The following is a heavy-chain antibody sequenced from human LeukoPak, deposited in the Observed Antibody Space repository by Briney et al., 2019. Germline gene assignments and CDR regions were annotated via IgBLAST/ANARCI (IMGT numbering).Heavy chain of an antibody. CDR2: IYTTGAT. CDR3: GRQGYTASHYFFDY. J-gene: IGHJ4*02. V-gene: IGHV4-4*07. D-gene: IGHD2-2*02. Sequence: PSETLSLTCTVSSGSTNSYYWGWVRQPPGKGLEWIGRIYTTGATQYNPSLKSRVTMSVDTSTNQFSLNLRSMTAADTAVYYCGRQGYTASHYFFDYWSQGSLVAVS. CDR1: SGSTNSYY.